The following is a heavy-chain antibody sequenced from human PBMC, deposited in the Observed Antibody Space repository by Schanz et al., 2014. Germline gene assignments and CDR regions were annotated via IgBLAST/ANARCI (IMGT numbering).Heavy chain of an antibody. CDR1: GFTFSSYA. V-gene: IGHV3-23*04. J-gene: IGHJ4*02. CDR2: ISGSGGST. Sequence: EVRLVESGGGLIQPGGSLRLSCAASGFTFSSYAMSWVRQAPGKGLEWVSGISGSGGSTYYADSVKGRFTISRDNSKNTLYLQMNSLRAEDTAVYYCARANYRRKINFDYWGRGTLVTVSS. D-gene: IGHD3-10*01. CDR3: ARANYRRKINFDY.